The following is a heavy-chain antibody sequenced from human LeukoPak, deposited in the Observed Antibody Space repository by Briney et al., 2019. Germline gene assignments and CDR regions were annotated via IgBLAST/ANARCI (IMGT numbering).Heavy chain of an antibody. V-gene: IGHV1-24*01. Sequence: ASVKVSCKVSGYSLTELSMHCVRQTPGKGLEWMGSFDPEDGETIHAQKFQARVTMTEDTSSDTAYMKLSSLTTEDRAIYFCATGSGSGSYPSDYWGQGTLVTVSS. CDR1: GYSLTELS. CDR2: FDPEDGET. J-gene: IGHJ4*02. D-gene: IGHD3-10*01. CDR3: ATGSGSGSYPSDY.